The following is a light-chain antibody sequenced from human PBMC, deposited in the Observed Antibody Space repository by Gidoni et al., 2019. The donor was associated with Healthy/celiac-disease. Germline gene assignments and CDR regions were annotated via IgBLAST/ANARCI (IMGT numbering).Light chain of an antibody. CDR1: RSDVGSYNL. J-gene: IGLJ3*02. Sequence: QSALPQPASVSGSPGQSITISCTGTRSDVGSYNLVSWYQQHPGKAPKLMIYEGSKRPSGVSNRFAGSKSGNTASLTISGLQAEDEADDYCCSYAGSSTGVFGGGTKLTVL. CDR2: EGS. CDR3: CSYAGSSTGV. V-gene: IGLV2-23*01.